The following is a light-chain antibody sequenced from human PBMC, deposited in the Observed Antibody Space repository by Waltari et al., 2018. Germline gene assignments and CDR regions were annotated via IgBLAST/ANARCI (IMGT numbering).Light chain of an antibody. Sequence: QSALTQPASVSGSPGQSITISCTGTSSDVGLYNFVSWYQQHPGKAPQLIIYEVNKRPSGVSNRLSGSKSGNTASLTISGLQAEDESDYYCCSYAGRSTWVFGGGTKVTVL. CDR1: SSDVGLYNF. J-gene: IGLJ3*02. CDR3: CSYAGRSTWV. CDR2: EVN. V-gene: IGLV2-23*02.